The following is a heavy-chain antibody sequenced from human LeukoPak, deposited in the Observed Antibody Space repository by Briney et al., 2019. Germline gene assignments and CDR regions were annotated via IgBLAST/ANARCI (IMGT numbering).Heavy chain of an antibody. D-gene: IGHD1-1*01. J-gene: IGHJ4*02. Sequence: GRSLRLSCAASGFTFSSSYMGWVRRAPGKGLEWVSEISGSGDITFYPDSVKGRFTISRDNSKGTLHMQMNSLRVEDTAVCYCAKELQRGRTFEYWGQGTLVTVSS. V-gene: IGHV3-23*01. CDR1: GFTFSSSY. CDR3: AKELQRGRTFEY. CDR2: ISGSGDIT.